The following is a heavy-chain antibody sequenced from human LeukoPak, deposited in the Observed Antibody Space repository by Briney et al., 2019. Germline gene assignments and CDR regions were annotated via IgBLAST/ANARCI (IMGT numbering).Heavy chain of an antibody. Sequence: AASVKVSCKASGYTFTGYYIHWVRQAPGQGLEWMAWINPNSGATNYAQEFQGRVTMTRDTSISTAYMELSRLTSDDTAVYFCARGRFGEWDNWFDPWGQGTLVTVSS. D-gene: IGHD3-10*01. CDR3: ARGRFGEWDNWFDP. CDR2: INPNSGAT. J-gene: IGHJ5*02. CDR1: GYTFTGYY. V-gene: IGHV1-2*02.